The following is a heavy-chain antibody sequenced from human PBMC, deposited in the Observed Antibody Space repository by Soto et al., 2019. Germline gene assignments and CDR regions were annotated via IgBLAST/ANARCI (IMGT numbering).Heavy chain of an antibody. CDR1: GDSISNSRFY. CDR3: ARDYFDSSDYTTNWFDP. Sequence: SETLSLTCSVSGDSISNSRFYWAWIRQPPGEGLEWIGSIYHTGNAYYNPSLKSRVTIFVDTSKNQFSLKLTSVTAADTALYYCARDYFDSSDYTTNWFDPRGQGTLVTVPQ. J-gene: IGHJ5*02. CDR2: IYHTGNA. D-gene: IGHD3-22*01. V-gene: IGHV4-39*01.